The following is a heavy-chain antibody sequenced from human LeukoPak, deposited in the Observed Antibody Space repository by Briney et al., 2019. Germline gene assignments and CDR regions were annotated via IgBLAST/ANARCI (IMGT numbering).Heavy chain of an antibody. CDR1: GFTFSSYE. CDR2: ITTSGRTI. CDR3: ARGEDYGTNSIDY. Sequence: GGSLRLSCADSGFTFSSYEMNWVRQAPGKGLEWVSYITTSGRTIYYADSVKGRFTISRDNAKNSLYLQMNSLRAEDTAVYYCARGEDYGTNSIDYWGQGTLVTVSS. D-gene: IGHD4-23*01. J-gene: IGHJ4*02. V-gene: IGHV3-48*03.